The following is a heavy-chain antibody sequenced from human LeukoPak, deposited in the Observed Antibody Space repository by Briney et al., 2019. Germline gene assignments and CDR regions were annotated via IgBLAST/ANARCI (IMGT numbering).Heavy chain of an antibody. CDR3: ARVIGYIVEDYFDY. D-gene: IGHD3-22*01. Sequence: SETLSLTSSVSGGSLSSYYWRWIRQPPGIGLEWIGYIYYIGSTNYNPTHKSRVSISVDTSKNPFSLRMRSVSAADTAVYYCARVIGYIVEDYFDYWGQGTLVTVSS. J-gene: IGHJ4*02. CDR1: GGSLSSYY. CDR2: IYYIGST. V-gene: IGHV4-59*01.